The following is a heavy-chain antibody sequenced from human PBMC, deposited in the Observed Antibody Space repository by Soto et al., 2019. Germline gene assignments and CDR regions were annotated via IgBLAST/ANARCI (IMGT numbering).Heavy chain of an antibody. Sequence: AAGKVSYKASGYTFTNNDVSWVRQPTAQGLEWMGWMNPGSGDTGYAQKFQGRVTMTRDISIATAYMELNSLTSEDTAIYYCARMESFGSLNWFDSWGQGTLVTVSS. CDR1: GYTFTNND. CDR2: MNPGSGDT. V-gene: IGHV1-8*01. D-gene: IGHD5-18*01. CDR3: ARMESFGSLNWFDS. J-gene: IGHJ5*01.